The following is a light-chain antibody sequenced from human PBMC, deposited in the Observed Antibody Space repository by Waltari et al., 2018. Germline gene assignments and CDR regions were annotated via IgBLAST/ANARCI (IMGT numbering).Light chain of an antibody. Sequence: DIQMTQSPSVVSASVGDRVTITCRASQNSAGWLAWYQQKPGKAPKLLIYGASNLQSGVPSRFSGSGSGTDFTLTISSLQPEDIAIYFCQQTNSFPNTFGQGTRLESK. V-gene: IGKV1-12*01. CDR1: QNSAGW. J-gene: IGKJ5*01. CDR3: QQTNSFPNT. CDR2: GAS.